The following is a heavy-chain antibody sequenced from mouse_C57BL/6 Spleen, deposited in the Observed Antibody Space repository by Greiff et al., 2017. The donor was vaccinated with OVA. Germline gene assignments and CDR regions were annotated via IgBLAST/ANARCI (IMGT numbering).Heavy chain of an antibody. CDR1: GYAFTNYL. CDR2: INPGSGGT. CDR3: ARVRRDYSNYGEIWFDY. V-gene: IGHV1-54*01. J-gene: IGHJ2*01. D-gene: IGHD2-5*01. Sequence: QVQLQQSGAELVRPGTSVKVSCKASGYAFTNYLIEWVKQRPGQGLEWIGVINPGSGGTNYNEKFKGKATLTADKSSSTAYMQLSSLTSEDSAVYFCARVRRDYSNYGEIWFDYWGQGTTLTVSS.